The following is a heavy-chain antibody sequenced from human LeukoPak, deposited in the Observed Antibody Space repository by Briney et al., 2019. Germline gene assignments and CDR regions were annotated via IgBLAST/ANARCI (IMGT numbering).Heavy chain of an antibody. J-gene: IGHJ6*03. Sequence: SETLSLTCTVSGGSISSSSYYWGWLRQPPGKGLEWIGSIYYSGSTYYNPSLKSRVTISVDTSKNQFSLKLSSVTAADTAVYYCARCHAQQWELGYMDVWGKGTTVTVSS. V-gene: IGHV4-39*01. CDR3: ARCHAQQWELGYMDV. CDR1: GGSISSSSYY. CDR2: IYYSGST. D-gene: IGHD1-26*01.